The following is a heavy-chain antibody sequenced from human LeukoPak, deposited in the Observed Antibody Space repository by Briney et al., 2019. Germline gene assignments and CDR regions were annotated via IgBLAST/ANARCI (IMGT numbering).Heavy chain of an antibody. V-gene: IGHV4-31*03. CDR3: ARGLSGYSYGYYFDY. CDR2: IYYSGST. D-gene: IGHD5-18*01. Sequence: SQTLSLTCTVSGGXISSGGYYWSWIRQHPGKGLEWIGYIYYSGSTNYNPSLKSRVTISVDTSKNQFSLRLSSVTAADTAVYYCARGLSGYSYGYYFDYWGQGTLFTVSS. CDR1: GGXISSGGYY. J-gene: IGHJ4*02.